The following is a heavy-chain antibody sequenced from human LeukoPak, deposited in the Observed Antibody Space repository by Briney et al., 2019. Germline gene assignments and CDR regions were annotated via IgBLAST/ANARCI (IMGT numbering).Heavy chain of an antibody. J-gene: IGHJ4*02. CDR2: IIPIFGTA. CDR1: GGTFSSYA. CDR3: AREGKIYDSSGYYYEPVRYFDY. V-gene: IGHV1-69*13. D-gene: IGHD3-22*01. Sequence: ASVKVSCKASGGTFSSYAISWVRQAPGQGLEWMGGIIPIFGTANYAQKFQGRVTITADESTSTAYMELSSLRSEDTAVYYCAREGKIYDSSGYYYEPVRYFDYWGQGTLVTVSS.